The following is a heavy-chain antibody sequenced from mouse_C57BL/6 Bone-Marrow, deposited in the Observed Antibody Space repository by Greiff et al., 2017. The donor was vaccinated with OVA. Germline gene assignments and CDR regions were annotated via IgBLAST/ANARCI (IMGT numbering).Heavy chain of an antibody. D-gene: IGHD1-1*01. CDR2: IYPGSGST. CDR3: ASPSYYYGSSRYAMDY. Sequence: QVQLQQPGAELVKPGASVKMSCKASGYTFTSYCITWVKQRPGQGLEWIGDIYPGSGSTNYNEKFKSKATLTVDTSSSTAYMQLSSLTSEDSAVYYCASPSYYYGSSRYAMDYWGQGTSVTVSS. V-gene: IGHV1-55*01. CDR1: GYTFTSYC. J-gene: IGHJ4*01.